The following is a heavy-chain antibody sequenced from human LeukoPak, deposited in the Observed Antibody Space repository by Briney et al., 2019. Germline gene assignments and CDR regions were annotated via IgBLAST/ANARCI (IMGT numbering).Heavy chain of an antibody. CDR2: IYTSGST. V-gene: IGHV4-4*07. Sequence: SETLSLTCTVSGGSISSYYWGWIRQPAGKGLEWIGRIYTSGSTNYNPSLKSRVTMSVDTSKNQFSLKLSSVTAADTAVYYCAANYYDSSGYQSWGQGTLVTVSS. CDR1: GGSISSYY. CDR3: AANYYDSSGYQS. J-gene: IGHJ5*02. D-gene: IGHD3-22*01.